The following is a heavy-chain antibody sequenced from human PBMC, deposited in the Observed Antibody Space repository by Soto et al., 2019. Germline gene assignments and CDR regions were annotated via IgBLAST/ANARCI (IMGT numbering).Heavy chain of an antibody. CDR1: GYTFTSYG. V-gene: IGHV1-18*01. J-gene: IGHJ6*02. CDR2: ISAYNGNT. Sequence: ASVKVSCKASGYTFTSYGISWVRQAPGQGLEWMGWISAYNGNTNYAQKLQGRVTMTTDTSTSTAYMELRSLRSEDTAVYYRAPTAGLERRGYYYYGMVGWGQGTTVTVCS. D-gene: IGHD1-1*01. CDR3: APTAGLERRGYYYYGMVG.